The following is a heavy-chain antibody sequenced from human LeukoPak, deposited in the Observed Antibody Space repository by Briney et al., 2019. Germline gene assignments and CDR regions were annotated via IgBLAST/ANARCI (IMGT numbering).Heavy chain of an antibody. CDR2: IYYSGST. D-gene: IGHD2-21*02. J-gene: IGHJ4*02. CDR3: ARQPVTYCGGDCYSDTFDY. Sequence: SETLSLTCTVSGGSISSSSYYWGWIRQPPGKGLEWIGSIYYSGSTYYNPSLKSRVTISVDTSKNQFSLKLSSVTAADTAVYYCARQPVTYCGGDCYSDTFDYWGQGTLVTVSS. CDR1: GGSISSSSYY. V-gene: IGHV4-39*01.